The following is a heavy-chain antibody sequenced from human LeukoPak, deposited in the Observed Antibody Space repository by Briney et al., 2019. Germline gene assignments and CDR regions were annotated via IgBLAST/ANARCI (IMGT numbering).Heavy chain of an antibody. CDR1: GFTFSNYW. CDR2: INQDGSEE. Sequence: GGSLRLSCAASGFTFSNYWMSWVRQAPGKGLEWVARINQDGSEEHYMDSVKARFIISRDNAKNSLSLQMDSLRAEDTAVYYCVRDGGVSGYDLLDYWGQGTLVTVSS. J-gene: IGHJ4*02. V-gene: IGHV3-7*01. D-gene: IGHD5-12*01. CDR3: VRDGGVSGYDLLDY.